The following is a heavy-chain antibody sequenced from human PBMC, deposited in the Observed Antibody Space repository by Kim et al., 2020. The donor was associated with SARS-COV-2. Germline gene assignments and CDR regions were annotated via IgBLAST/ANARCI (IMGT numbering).Heavy chain of an antibody. Sequence: YPGCVKGRFTISGEKTKNSVFLQLNSLRAEDTAVYYCARGDSSSGNGAFDIWGRGTMVTVSS. D-gene: IGHD6-13*01. V-gene: IGHV3-13*01. J-gene: IGHJ3*02. CDR3: ARGDSSSGNGAFDI.